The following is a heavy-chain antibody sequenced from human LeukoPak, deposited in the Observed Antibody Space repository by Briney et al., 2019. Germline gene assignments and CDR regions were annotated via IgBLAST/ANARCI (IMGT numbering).Heavy chain of an antibody. CDR2: IYYSGST. J-gene: IGHJ4*02. V-gene: IGHV4-59*01. CDR1: GGSNSNYY. Sequence: SETLSLTCTVSGGSNSNYYWSWLRQPPGKGLEWIGYIYYSGSTSNNPSLKSRVTISVDTSKNQFSLKLTSVTAADTAVYYCARGLGKLSFPFDHRGQRTLVTVSS. D-gene: IGHD3-16*02. CDR3: ARGLGKLSFPFDH.